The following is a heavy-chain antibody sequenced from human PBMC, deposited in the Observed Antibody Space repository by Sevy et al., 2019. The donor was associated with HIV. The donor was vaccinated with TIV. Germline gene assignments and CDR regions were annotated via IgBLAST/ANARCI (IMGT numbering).Heavy chain of an antibody. Sequence: GGSLRLSCAASGFTFSSYAMHWVRQAPGKGLEWVAVISYDGSNKYYADSVKGRFTISRDNSKNTLYLQMNSLRAEDTAVYYCARSFDPWGQGTLVTVSS. CDR3: ARSFDP. J-gene: IGHJ5*02. CDR1: GFTFSSYA. V-gene: IGHV3-30-3*01. CDR2: ISYDGSNK.